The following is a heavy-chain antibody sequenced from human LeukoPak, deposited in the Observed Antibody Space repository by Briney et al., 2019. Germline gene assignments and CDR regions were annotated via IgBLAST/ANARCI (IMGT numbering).Heavy chain of an antibody. J-gene: IGHJ4*02. D-gene: IGHD6-19*01. V-gene: IGHV3-33*01. CDR2: IWYDGSNK. Sequence: GRSLRLSCAASGFTFSSYGMHWVRQAPGKGLEWVAVIWYDGSNKYYADSVKGRFTISRDNSKNTLYLQMNSLRAEDTAVYYCARDHSSGWSGGDYWGQGTLVTASS. CDR3: ARDHSSGWSGGDY. CDR1: GFTFSSYG.